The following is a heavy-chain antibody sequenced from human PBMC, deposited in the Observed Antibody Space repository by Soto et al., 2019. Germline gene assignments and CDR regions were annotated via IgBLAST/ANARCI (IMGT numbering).Heavy chain of an antibody. Sequence: QVQLVQSGAEVKKPGSSVKVSCKASGCTFSSYAISWVRQAPGQGLEWMGGIIPIFGTANYAQKFQGRVTITADESTSTAYMERSSLRSEDTAVYYCARGQEGGYVEGYYFDYWGQGTLVTVSS. CDR1: GCTFSSYA. CDR2: IIPIFGTA. J-gene: IGHJ4*02. CDR3: ARGQEGGYVEGYYFDY. D-gene: IGHD6-13*01. V-gene: IGHV1-69*01.